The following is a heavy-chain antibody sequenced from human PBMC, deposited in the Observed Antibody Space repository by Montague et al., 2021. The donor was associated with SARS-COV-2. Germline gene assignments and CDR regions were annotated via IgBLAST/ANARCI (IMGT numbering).Heavy chain of an antibody. Sequence: SETLSLTCTVSGGSIRSHLWSWIRQSPGKGLEWIGYFDHAGTKKYNPSLKTQVTISGVTSKNKFSLRLTSVTTADTAICYCARSGGVPTAWGQGSLVTVSS. CDR2: FDHAGTK. V-gene: IGHV4-59*11. CDR1: GGSIRSHL. CDR3: ARSGGVPTA. J-gene: IGHJ5*02. D-gene: IGHD3-10*01.